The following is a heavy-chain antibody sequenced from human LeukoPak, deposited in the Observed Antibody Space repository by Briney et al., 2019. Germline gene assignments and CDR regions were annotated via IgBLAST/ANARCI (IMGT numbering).Heavy chain of an antibody. Sequence: GASVTVSCKPSGYTFTNYDINWVRQATGQGLGWMGWMNPNSGNTGYAQKFQGRVTMTRNTSISTAYMELSSLRSEDTAVCYCARPHCSSTDCHPPEWFDPWGQGTLVTVSS. D-gene: IGHD2-2*01. CDR1: GYTFTNYD. CDR2: MNPNSGNT. J-gene: IGHJ5*02. V-gene: IGHV1-8*01. CDR3: ARPHCSSTDCHPPEWFDP.